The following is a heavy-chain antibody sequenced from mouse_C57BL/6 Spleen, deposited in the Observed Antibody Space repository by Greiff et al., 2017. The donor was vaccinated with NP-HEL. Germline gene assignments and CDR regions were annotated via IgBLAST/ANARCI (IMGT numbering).Heavy chain of an antibody. CDR1: GYSITSGYY. CDR2: ISYDGSN. Sequence: EVKLQESGPGLVKPSQSLSLTCSVTGYSITSGYYWNWIRQFPGNKLEWMGYISYDGSNNYNPSLKNRISITRDTSKNQFFLKLNSVTTEDTATYYCAGYYYGSSYWYFDVWGTGTTVTVSS. D-gene: IGHD1-1*01. CDR3: AGYYYGSSYWYFDV. V-gene: IGHV3-6*01. J-gene: IGHJ1*03.